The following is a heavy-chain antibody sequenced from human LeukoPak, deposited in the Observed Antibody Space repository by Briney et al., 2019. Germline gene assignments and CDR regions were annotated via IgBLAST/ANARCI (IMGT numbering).Heavy chain of an antibody. J-gene: IGHJ5*02. CDR1: GYSISSGYY. CDR2: IYHSGST. CDR3: ARHLNSYGPYNWFDP. Sequence: SETLSLTCAVSGYSISSGYYWGWIRQPPGKGLEWIGSIYHSGSTYYNPSLKSRVTISVDTSKNQFSLKLSSVTAADTAVSYCARHLNSYGPYNWFDPWGQGTLVTVSS. D-gene: IGHD5-18*01. V-gene: IGHV4-38-2*01.